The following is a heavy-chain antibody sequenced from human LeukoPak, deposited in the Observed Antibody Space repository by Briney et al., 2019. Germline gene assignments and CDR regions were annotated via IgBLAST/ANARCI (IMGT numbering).Heavy chain of an antibody. CDR1: GYIFTGSY. CDR2: INPNSGGT. J-gene: IGHJ4*02. D-gene: IGHD2-2*01. Sequence: GASVKLSCKASGYIFTGSYMHWGRQAPGHGLEWMGWINPNSGGTNYAQKLQGRVTMTRDTSISTAYMELSRLRSDDTAVYYCVRDRTKYCSSTSCPLDYWGQGTLVTVSS. CDR3: VRDRTKYCSSTSCPLDY. V-gene: IGHV1-2*02.